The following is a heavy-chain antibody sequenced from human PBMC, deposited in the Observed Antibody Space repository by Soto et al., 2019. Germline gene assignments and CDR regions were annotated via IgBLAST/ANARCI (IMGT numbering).Heavy chain of an antibody. CDR2: IYNSGNT. CDR1: GGSFSDYY. D-gene: IGHD2-21*02. J-gene: IGHJ4*02. CDR3: ARGWGLVFDY. V-gene: IGHV4-59*01. Sequence: SETLSLTCAVYGGSFSDYYWSWVRQPPGRGLEWIGYIYNSGNTNYNPSLKSRVTISVDTSKNQFSLKLSSVTAADTAVYYCARGWGLVFDYWGQGTLVTVSS.